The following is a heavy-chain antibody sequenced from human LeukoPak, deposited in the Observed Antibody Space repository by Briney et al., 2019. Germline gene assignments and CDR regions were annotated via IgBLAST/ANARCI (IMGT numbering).Heavy chain of an antibody. CDR2: MLYRGGT. J-gene: IGHJ4*02. CDR1: GVXISTSTYY. CDR3: ARQGGWGGAASLIEY. D-gene: IGHD1-26*01. Sequence: SETLSLTCTVSGVXISTSTYYWAWIRQPPGRGLEWVGSMLYRGGTYYNASLKSRVTISVDTSKNQFSLNLSSVTASDTAIFYCARQGGWGGAASLIEYWGQGTLVTVSS. V-gene: IGHV4-39*01.